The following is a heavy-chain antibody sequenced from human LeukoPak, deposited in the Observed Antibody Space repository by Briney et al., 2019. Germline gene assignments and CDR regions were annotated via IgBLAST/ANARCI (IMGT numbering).Heavy chain of an antibody. CDR1: GFTFSSYA. V-gene: IGHV3-23*01. CDR2: ISGSGGST. Sequence: PGGSLRLSCAASGFTFSSYAMSWVRQAPGKGLEWVSAISGSGGSTYYADSVKGRFTISRDNSKNTLYLQMNSLGAEDTAVYYCAKPEGYSYGSDYWGQGTLVTVSS. CDR3: AKPEGYSYGSDY. D-gene: IGHD5-18*01. J-gene: IGHJ4*02.